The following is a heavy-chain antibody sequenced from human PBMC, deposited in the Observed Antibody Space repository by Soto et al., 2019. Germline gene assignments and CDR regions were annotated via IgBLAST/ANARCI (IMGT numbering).Heavy chain of an antibody. CDR3: AKADAEQWLPPHLDK. J-gene: IGHJ4*02. D-gene: IGHD6-19*01. CDR2: ISCCGGST. CDR1: GFNFKKFA. V-gene: IGHV3-23*01. Sequence: EVQLLESGGGVVQPGGSLRLSCVASGFNFKKFAMSWDRQAPGEGLEWVSGISCCGGSTSYADSVKGRFSIARDDSTNTLSLQMNNLRVEDTAQYYCAKADAEQWLPPHLDKWGQGTLVTVS.